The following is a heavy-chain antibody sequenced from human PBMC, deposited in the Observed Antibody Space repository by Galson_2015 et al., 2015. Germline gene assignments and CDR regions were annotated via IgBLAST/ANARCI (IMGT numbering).Heavy chain of an antibody. CDR3: ARDTGSMPAAGIVY. J-gene: IGHJ4*02. D-gene: IGHD6-13*01. Sequence: SLRLSCAGSGFTFGSYAMYWVRQAPGKGLEWVSTITGSGSITNYAGDSVKGRFTISRDNSKNTLYLQIDSLRTDDTAVYYCARDTGSMPAAGIVYWGQGTRVTVA. CDR1: GFTFGSYA. V-gene: IGHV3-23*01. CDR2: ITGSGSIT.